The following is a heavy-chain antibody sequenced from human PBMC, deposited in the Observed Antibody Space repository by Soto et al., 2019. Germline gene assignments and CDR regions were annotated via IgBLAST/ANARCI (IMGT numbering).Heavy chain of an antibody. CDR2: ISGSGGST. CDR3: AKDFIVLRYFDWLLGFDY. J-gene: IGHJ4*02. D-gene: IGHD3-9*01. V-gene: IGHV3-23*01. CDR1: GFTFSGYA. Sequence: GGSLRLSCAASGFTFSGYAMSWVRQAPGKGLEWVSAISGSGGSTYYADSVKGRFTISRDNSKNTLYLQMNSLRAEDTAVYYCAKDFIVLRYFDWLLGFDYWGQGTLVTVSS.